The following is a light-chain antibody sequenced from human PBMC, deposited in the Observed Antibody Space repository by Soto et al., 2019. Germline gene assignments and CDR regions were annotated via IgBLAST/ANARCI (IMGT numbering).Light chain of an antibody. CDR3: QHRNRWPPGAT. V-gene: IGKV3-11*01. Sequence: EIVMTQSPATLSVAPGETATLSCRASQNVGSAVAWYQHKPGQAPRLLIVGASIRATGVPARFSGSGSGTDFTLIISSLEPEDFAVYYCQHRNRWPPGATFGGGTKVEI. CDR1: QNVGSA. CDR2: GAS. J-gene: IGKJ4*01.